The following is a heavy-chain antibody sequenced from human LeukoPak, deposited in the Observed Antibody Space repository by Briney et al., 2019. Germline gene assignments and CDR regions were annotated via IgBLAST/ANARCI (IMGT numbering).Heavy chain of an antibody. CDR3: AREGGTATTPYFDY. CDR1: GGSVNSGDYY. J-gene: IGHJ4*02. CDR2: IYNSGST. V-gene: IGHV4-31*03. Sequence: SETLSLTCTVSGGSVNSGDYYWSWIRQHPGKGLEWIGYIYNSGSTYYNPSLKSRVTISVDTSKNQFSLKLSSVTAADTAVYYCAREGGTATTPYFDYWGQGTLVTVSS. D-gene: IGHD4-17*01.